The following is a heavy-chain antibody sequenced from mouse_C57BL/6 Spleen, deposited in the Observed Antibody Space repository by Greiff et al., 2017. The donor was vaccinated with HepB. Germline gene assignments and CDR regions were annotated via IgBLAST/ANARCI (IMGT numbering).Heavy chain of an antibody. Sequence: LVESGAELARPGASVKMSCKASGYTFTSYTMHWVKQRPGQGLEWIGYINPSSGYTKYNQKFKDKATLTADKSSSTAYMQLSSLTSEDSAVYYCARSSYGYDGFAYWGQGTLVTVSA. CDR1: GYTFTSYT. D-gene: IGHD2-9*01. CDR3: ARSSYGYDGFAY. V-gene: IGHV1-4*01. J-gene: IGHJ3*01. CDR2: INPSSGYT.